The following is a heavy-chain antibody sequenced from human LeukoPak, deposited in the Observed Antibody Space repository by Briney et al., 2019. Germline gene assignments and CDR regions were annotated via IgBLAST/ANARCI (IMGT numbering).Heavy chain of an antibody. V-gene: IGHV4-59*01. J-gene: IGHJ4*02. CDR1: GGSISSYY. CDR3: ARVPYYGGNHFDY. Sequence: SETLSLTCTVSGGSISSYYWSWIRQPPGKGLEWIGYIYYSGSTNYNPSLKSRVTISVDTSKNQFSLKLSSVTAADTAVYYCARVPYYGGNHFDYWGQGTLVTVSS. D-gene: IGHD4-23*01. CDR2: IYYSGST.